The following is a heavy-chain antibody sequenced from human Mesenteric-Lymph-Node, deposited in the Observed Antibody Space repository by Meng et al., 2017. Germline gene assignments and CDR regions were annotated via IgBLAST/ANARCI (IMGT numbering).Heavy chain of an antibody. CDR1: GGSISSSSYY. V-gene: IGHV4-39*07. D-gene: IGHD5-18*01. CDR3: ARVGYSYGTGVRYFDY. J-gene: IGHJ4*02. Sequence: SETLSLTCTVSGGSISSSSYYWGWIRQPPGKGLEWIGSIYYSGSTYYNPSLKSRVTISVDTSKNQFSLKLSSVTAADTAVYYCARVGYSYGTGVRYFDYWGQGTLVTVSS. CDR2: IYYSGST.